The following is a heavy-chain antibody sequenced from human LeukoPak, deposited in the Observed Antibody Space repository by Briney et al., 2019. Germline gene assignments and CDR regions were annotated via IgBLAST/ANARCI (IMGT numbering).Heavy chain of an antibody. CDR3: ARKAPAAPLDY. CDR1: GYTFTDYY. D-gene: IGHD2-2*01. Sequence: VSVKVSCKASGYTFTDYYMHWVRQAPGQGLEWMGIINPSGGSTNYAQKFQGRVTMTRDTSTSTVYMELNNLRSEDTAVYYCARKAPAAPLDYWGQGTLVTVSS. CDR2: INPSGGST. J-gene: IGHJ4*02. V-gene: IGHV1-46*01.